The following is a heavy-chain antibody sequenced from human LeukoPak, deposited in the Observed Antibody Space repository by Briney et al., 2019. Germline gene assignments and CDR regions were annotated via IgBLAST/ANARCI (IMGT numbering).Heavy chain of an antibody. CDR3: ARVSDYVWGTYGQFDY. CDR2: IKQDGSEK. Sequence: GGSLRLSCAASGFTFSSYWLTWVRQAPGKWLEWVANIKQDGSEKYYVDSVKGRFTISRDNAKNSLYLQMNSLRAEDTAVYYCARVSDYVWGTYGQFDYWGQGTLVTVSS. CDR1: GFTFSSYW. V-gene: IGHV3-7*01. D-gene: IGHD3-16*01. J-gene: IGHJ4*02.